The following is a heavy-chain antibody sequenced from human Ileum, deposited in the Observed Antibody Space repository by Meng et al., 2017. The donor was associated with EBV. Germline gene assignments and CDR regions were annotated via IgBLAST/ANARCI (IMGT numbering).Heavy chain of an antibody. CDR1: GDSFSPQT. J-gene: IGHJ4*02. V-gene: IGHV1-69*13. D-gene: IGHD1-14*01. CDR2: LIAVFDTT. CDR3: ARGRRNEPLFDY. Sequence: QVQLVQSGAEVKKPGSAVKVACKPSGDSFSPQTFSCVRQTPGQGLEWMGGLIAVFDTTKAAPRFQDRVTFTADESTSTAYMELSSLTFDDTAVYFCARGRRNEPLFDYWGQGTLVTVSS.